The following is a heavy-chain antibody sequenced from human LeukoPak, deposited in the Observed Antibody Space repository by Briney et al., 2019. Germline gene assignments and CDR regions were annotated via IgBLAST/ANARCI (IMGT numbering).Heavy chain of an antibody. V-gene: IGHV4-30-4*01. J-gene: IGHJ4*02. Sequence: SQTLSLTCTVSGGSISSGDYYWSWIRQPPGKGLEWIGYIYHSGSTHFNPSLKSRVTISVDTSKNQFSLKLSSVTAADTAVYFCARGPDSSGYYYFDYWGQGTLVTVSS. D-gene: IGHD3-22*01. CDR2: IYHSGST. CDR1: GGSISSGDYY. CDR3: ARGPDSSGYYYFDY.